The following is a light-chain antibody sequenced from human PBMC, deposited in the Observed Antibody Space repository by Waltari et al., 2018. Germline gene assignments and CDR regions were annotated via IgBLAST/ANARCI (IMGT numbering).Light chain of an antibody. CDR3: SSYTSDSTIV. Sequence: QSALTQPASVSGSPGQSITISCIGTGRDVGNYNYVSWYQCHPGQAPKLMIYDVTERPSGFSDRFSGSKSGNTASLTISGLQTEDEAFYYCSSYTSDSTIVFGGGTRLTVL. CDR2: DVT. J-gene: IGLJ3*02. V-gene: IGLV2-14*03. CDR1: GRDVGNYNY.